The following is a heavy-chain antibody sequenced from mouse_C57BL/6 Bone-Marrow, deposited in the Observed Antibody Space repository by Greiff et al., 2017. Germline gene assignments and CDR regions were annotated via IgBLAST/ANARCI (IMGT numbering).Heavy chain of an antibody. Sequence: EVMLMESGGDLVKPGGSLKLSCAASGFTFSSYGMSWVRQTPDKRLALVATISSGGSYTYYPDSVKGRFTISRDDAKHTLYLQMSSLKSEDTAMNYCARHRTGTYFDVWGTGTTVTDTS. D-gene: IGHD3-3*01. CDR1: GFTFSSYG. CDR3: ARHRTGTYFDV. CDR2: ISSGGSYT. V-gene: IGHV5-6*02. J-gene: IGHJ1*03.